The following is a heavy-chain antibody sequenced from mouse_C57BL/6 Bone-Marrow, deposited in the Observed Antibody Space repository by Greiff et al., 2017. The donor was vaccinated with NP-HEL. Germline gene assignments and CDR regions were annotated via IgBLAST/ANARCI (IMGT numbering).Heavy chain of an antibody. CDR1: GYAFSSSW. CDR3: ARPYYGSSYRDYFDY. V-gene: IGHV1-82*01. D-gene: IGHD1-1*01. Sequence: QVQLQQSGPELVKPGASVKISCKASGYAFSSSWMNWVKQRPGKGLEWIGRIYPGDGDTNYNGKFKGKATLTADKSSSTAYMQLSSLTSEDSAVYFCARPYYGSSYRDYFDYWGQGTTLTVSS. CDR2: IYPGDGDT. J-gene: IGHJ2*01.